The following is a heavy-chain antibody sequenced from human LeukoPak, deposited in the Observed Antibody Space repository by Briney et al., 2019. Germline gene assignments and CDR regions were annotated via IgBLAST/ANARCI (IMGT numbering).Heavy chain of an antibody. CDR1: GGSISGHY. Sequence: SETLSLTCSVSGGSISGHYWTWIRQPPGKGLEWIGQIHYTGKPDYNPSLKSRITISVDTSKNQVSLQVSSVTAADSAMYYCAGFGVDYDMDVWGHGTTVTVFS. CDR2: IHYTGKP. V-gene: IGHV4-59*11. J-gene: IGHJ6*02. D-gene: IGHD3-16*01. CDR3: AGFGVDYDMDV.